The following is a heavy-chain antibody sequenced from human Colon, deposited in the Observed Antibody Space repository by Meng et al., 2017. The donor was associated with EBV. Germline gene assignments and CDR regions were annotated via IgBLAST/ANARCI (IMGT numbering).Heavy chain of an antibody. V-gene: IGHV4-4*02. D-gene: IGHD2-2*01. CDR3: ARVRVIPAAVGFDY. Sequence: VQLQGWGLGLVDPWGILSLHVAVPGGHISTSDWWVWVRQPPGKGLEWIGEIYRGGGTNYNPSFKSRVTISVDTSNNHFSLKLSYVTAADTAVYYCARVRVIPAAVGFDYWGQGTLVTVSS. CDR2: IYRGGGT. CDR1: GGHISTSDW. J-gene: IGHJ4*02.